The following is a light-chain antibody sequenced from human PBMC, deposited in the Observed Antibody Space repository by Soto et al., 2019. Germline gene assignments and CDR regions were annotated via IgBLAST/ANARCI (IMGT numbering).Light chain of an antibody. CDR2: EVS. CDR3: SSYTSSSTYV. Sequence: QSALTQPASVSGSPGQSITISCTGTSRDVGAYNSVSWYQQYPGKAPKLMMYEVSNRPSGVSDRFSGSKSGNTASQTISGLQTGDEADYYCSSYTSSSTYVFGTGTKLTVL. CDR1: SRDVGAYNS. V-gene: IGLV2-14*01. J-gene: IGLJ1*01.